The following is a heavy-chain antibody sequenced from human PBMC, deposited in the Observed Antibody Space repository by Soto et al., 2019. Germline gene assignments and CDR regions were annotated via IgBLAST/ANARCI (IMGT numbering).Heavy chain of an antibody. Sequence: QVQLQESGPGLVKPSQTLSLTCTVSGGSISSGDYYWSWIRQPPGKGLEWIGYIYYSGSTYYNPSLKSRVTISVDTSKNQFSLKLSSVTAADTAVYYCARVYDSSGYYTSNHFDYWGQGTLVTVSS. D-gene: IGHD3-22*01. CDR3: ARVYDSSGYYTSNHFDY. CDR2: IYYSGST. J-gene: IGHJ4*02. CDR1: GGSISSGDYY. V-gene: IGHV4-30-4*01.